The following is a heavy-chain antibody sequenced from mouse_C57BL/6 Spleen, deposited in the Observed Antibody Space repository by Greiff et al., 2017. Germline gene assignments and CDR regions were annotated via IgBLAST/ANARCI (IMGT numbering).Heavy chain of an antibody. CDR1: GYTFTDYN. J-gene: IGHJ1*03. V-gene: IGHV1-18*01. D-gene: IGHD1-1*01. Sequence: VQLQQSGPELVKPGASVKIPCKASGYTFTDYNMAWVKQSHGKSLEWIGDINPNNGGTIYNQKFKGKATLTVDKSSSTAYMELRSLTSEDTAVYYCAREAVVPGYFDVWGTGTTVTVSS. CDR3: AREAVVPGYFDV. CDR2: INPNNGGT.